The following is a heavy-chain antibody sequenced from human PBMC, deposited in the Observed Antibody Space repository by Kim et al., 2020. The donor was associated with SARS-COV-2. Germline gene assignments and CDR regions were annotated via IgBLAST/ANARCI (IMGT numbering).Heavy chain of an antibody. CDR1: GGSISSYY. CDR2: IYYSGST. V-gene: IGHV4-59*13. D-gene: IGHD3-9*01. CDR3: ARLRYYDILTGSGAAFDI. Sequence: SETLSLTCTVSGGSISSYYWSWIRQPPGKGLEWIWYIYYSGSTNYNPSLKSRVTISVDTSKNQFSLKLSSVTAADTAVYYCARLRYYDILTGSGAAFDIWGQGTMVTVSS. J-gene: IGHJ3*02.